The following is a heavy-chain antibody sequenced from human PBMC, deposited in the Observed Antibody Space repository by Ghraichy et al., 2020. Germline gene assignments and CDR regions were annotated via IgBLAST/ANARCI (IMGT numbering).Heavy chain of an antibody. CDR3: AKVENYGDSEPYYYYYGMDV. V-gene: IGHV3-30*18. CDR2: ISYDGSNK. D-gene: IGHD4-17*01. Sequence: GESLNISCAASGFTFSSYGMHWVRQAPGKGLEWVAVISYDGSNKYYADSVKGRFTISRDNSKNTLYLQMNSLRAEDTAVYYCAKVENYGDSEPYYYYYGMDVWGQGTTVTVSS. CDR1: GFTFSSYG. J-gene: IGHJ6*02.